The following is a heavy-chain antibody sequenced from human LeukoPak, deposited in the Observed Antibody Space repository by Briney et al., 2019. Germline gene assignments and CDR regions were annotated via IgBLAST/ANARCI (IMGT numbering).Heavy chain of an antibody. CDR2: INLNSGGT. V-gene: IGHV1-2*06. CDR3: ARDHDYGDYNTQDLFVY. CDR1: GYTFTGYY. Sequence: ASVKVSCKASGYTFTGYYMHWVRQAPGQGLEWMGRINLNSGGTNYAQKFQGRLTMTTDTSTTTAFMDLRSLRSDDTAVYYCARDHDYGDYNTQDLFVYWGQGTLVTVSS. J-gene: IGHJ4*02. D-gene: IGHD4-17*01.